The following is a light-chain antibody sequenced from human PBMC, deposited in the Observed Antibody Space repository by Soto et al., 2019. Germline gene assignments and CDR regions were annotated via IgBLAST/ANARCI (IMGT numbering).Light chain of an antibody. CDR2: DAS. CDR3: QQYNDYWT. CDR1: QTISTW. V-gene: IGKV1-5*01. J-gene: IGKJ1*01. Sequence: IQLTQSPSSLSASVGDRVTITCRASQTISTWMAWYQQKPGKAPKLLIYDASILESGVPSRFSGSGSGTEFTLTISSLQPDDFATYYCQQYNDYWTFGQGTKVDIK.